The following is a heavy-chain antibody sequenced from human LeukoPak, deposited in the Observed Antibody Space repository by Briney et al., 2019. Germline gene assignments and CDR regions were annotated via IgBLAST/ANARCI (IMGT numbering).Heavy chain of an antibody. D-gene: IGHD6-6*01. J-gene: IGHJ4*02. Sequence: PSQTLSLTCTVSGGSISSGGYYWSWIRQHPGKGLEWIGYVYYSGSTYYNPSLKSRVTISVDPSENQFSLKLSSVTAADTAVYYCARDSHGYSSSSHLGYWGQGTLVTASS. CDR2: VYYSGST. CDR1: GGSISSGGYY. CDR3: ARDSHGYSSSSHLGY. V-gene: IGHV4-31*03.